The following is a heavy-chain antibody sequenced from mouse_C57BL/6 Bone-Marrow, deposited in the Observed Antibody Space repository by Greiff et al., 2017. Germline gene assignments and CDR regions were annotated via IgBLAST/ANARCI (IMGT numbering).Heavy chain of an antibody. CDR1: GYTFTSYW. J-gene: IGHJ3*01. CDR2: IYPGSGST. CDR3: ARVKSYYYGSSYWFAY. D-gene: IGHD1-1*01. V-gene: IGHV1-55*01. Sequence: QVQLQQPGAELVKPGASVKMSCKASGYTFTSYWITWVKQRPGQGLEWIGGIYPGSGSTNYNEKFKSKATLTVDTSSSTAYMQLSSLTSEDSAVYYCARVKSYYYGSSYWFAYWGQGTLVTVSA.